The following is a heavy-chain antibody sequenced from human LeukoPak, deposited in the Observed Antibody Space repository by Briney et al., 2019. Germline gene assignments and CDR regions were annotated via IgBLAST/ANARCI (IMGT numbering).Heavy chain of an antibody. Sequence: TSETLSLTCAVYGGSFSGDFWSWIRQSPGKGLEWIGEINHGGSTTYSPSLRSRVTISLDTSRNQFSLKLNSVTAADTAVYYCAKSNGYGLVDIWGQGTMVTVSS. CDR1: GGSFSGDF. CDR3: AKSNGYGLVDI. V-gene: IGHV4-34*01. D-gene: IGHD3-10*01. J-gene: IGHJ3*02. CDR2: INHGGST.